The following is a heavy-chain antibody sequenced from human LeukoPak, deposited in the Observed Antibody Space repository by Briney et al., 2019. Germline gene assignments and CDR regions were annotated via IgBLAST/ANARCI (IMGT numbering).Heavy chain of an antibody. Sequence: GGSLRLSCAASGFTFSSYDMHWVRQATGKGLEWVSAIGTAGDIYYPGSVKGRFTISRENAKNSLYLQMNSLRAGDTAVYYCARGLTGTTGRGIPTFDYWGQGTLVTVSS. V-gene: IGHV3-13*01. D-gene: IGHD1-20*01. J-gene: IGHJ4*02. CDR1: GFTFSSYD. CDR3: ARGLTGTTGRGIPTFDY. CDR2: IGTAGDI.